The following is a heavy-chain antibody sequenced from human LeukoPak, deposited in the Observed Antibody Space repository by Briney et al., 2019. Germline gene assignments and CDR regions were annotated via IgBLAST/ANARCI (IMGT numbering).Heavy chain of an antibody. V-gene: IGHV4-34*01. CDR2: INHSGST. J-gene: IGHJ4*02. D-gene: IGHD1-26*01. Sequence: SETLSLTCAVYGGSFSGYYWSWIRQPPGKGLEWIGEINHSGSTNYNPSLKSRVTISVDTSKNQFSLKLSSVTAADTAVYYCARDDPTANYFDYWGQGTLVTVSS. CDR3: ARDDPTANYFDY. CDR1: GGSFSGYY.